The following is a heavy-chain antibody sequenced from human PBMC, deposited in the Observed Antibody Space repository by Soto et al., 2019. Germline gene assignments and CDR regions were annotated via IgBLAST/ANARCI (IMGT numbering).Heavy chain of an antibody. V-gene: IGHV3-23*01. D-gene: IGHD2-15*01. CDR3: AKRRGAGGHFDY. J-gene: IGHJ4*02. CDR2: VSPNGQGI. Sequence: GGSLRLSCAASGFTLGRYGMSWVRQAPGKGLEWVSAVSPNGQGIYYADSVRGRFTISRDNSKNTLSLQMNSLTAEDTAVYFCAKRRGAGGHFDYWGQGALVTVSS. CDR1: GFTLGRYG.